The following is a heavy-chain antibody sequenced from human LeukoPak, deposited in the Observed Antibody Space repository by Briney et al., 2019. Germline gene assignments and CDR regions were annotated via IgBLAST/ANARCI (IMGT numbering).Heavy chain of an antibody. D-gene: IGHD2-2*01. CDR1: GFTFSSYG. J-gene: IGHJ6*03. CDR2: IRYDGSNK. Sequence: GGSLRLSCAASGFTFSSYGMHWVRQAPGKGLEWVAFIRYDGSNKYYADSVKGRFTISRDNSKNTLYLQMNSLRAEDTAVYYCAKTKPVPAAGYYYYYMDVWGKGTAVTVSS. V-gene: IGHV3-30*02. CDR3: AKTKPVPAAGYYYYYMDV.